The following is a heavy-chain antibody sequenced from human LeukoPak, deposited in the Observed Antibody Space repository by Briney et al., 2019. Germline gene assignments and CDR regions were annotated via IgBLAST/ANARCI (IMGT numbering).Heavy chain of an antibody. CDR1: RHNFTTYW. CDR2: IYPEDSDA. D-gene: IGHD2/OR15-2a*01. CDR3: ARRGSSSSHFDS. Sequence: GESLQISCQGSRHNFTTYWIGWVRQMPGKGLEWIGTIYPEDSDARYSPSFEGHVTISADKYISTAYLQWGSLRASDTATYYCARRGSSSSHFDSWGRGTLVIVSS. V-gene: IGHV5-51*01. J-gene: IGHJ4*01.